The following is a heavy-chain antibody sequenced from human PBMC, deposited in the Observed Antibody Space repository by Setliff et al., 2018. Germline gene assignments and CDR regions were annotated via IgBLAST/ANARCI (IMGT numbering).Heavy chain of an antibody. CDR1: GFSFNGYA. CDR3: ARDGKDYYDSSGYYFLPYYYYYMDV. Sequence: GGSLRLSCAASGFSFNGYAMNWVRQAPGKGLEWVSSISSSSSYIYYADSVKGRFTISRDNAKNSLYLQMNSLRAEDTAVYYCARDGKDYYDSSGYYFLPYYYYYMDVWGKGTTVTAP. V-gene: IGHV3-21*01. J-gene: IGHJ6*03. CDR2: ISSSSSYI. D-gene: IGHD3-22*01.